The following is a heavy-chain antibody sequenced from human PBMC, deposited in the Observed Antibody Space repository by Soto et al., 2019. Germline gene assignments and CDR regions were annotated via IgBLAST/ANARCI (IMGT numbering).Heavy chain of an antibody. Sequence: QLQLQESGPGLVKPSETLSLTCTVSGGSISSSSYYWGWIRQPPGKGLEWIGSIYYSGSTYYNPSLKSRVTISVDTSKNQFSLKLSSVTAADTAVYYCASFYYDSSGYYYHGYYGMDVWGQGTTVTVSS. D-gene: IGHD3-22*01. V-gene: IGHV4-39*01. CDR1: GGSISSSSYY. CDR2: IYYSGST. J-gene: IGHJ6*02. CDR3: ASFYYDSSGYYYHGYYGMDV.